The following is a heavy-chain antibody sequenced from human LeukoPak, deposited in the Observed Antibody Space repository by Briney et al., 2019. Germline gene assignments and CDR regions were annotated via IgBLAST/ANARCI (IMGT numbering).Heavy chain of an antibody. Sequence: GGPLRLSCAASGFTFSSYAMSWVRQAPGKGLEWVSASGGSGGSTYYADSVKGRFTISRDNSKNTLYLQMNSLRAEDTAVYYCARSRGGSSSGVGDNFDYWGQGTLVTVSS. J-gene: IGHJ4*02. CDR1: GFTFSSYA. V-gene: IGHV3-23*01. CDR3: ARSRGGSSSGVGDNFDY. D-gene: IGHD6-6*01. CDR2: SGGSGGST.